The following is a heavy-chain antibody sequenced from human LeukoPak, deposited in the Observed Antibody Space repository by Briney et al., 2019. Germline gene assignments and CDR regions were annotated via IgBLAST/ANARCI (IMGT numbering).Heavy chain of an antibody. CDR2: ISAYNGNT. V-gene: IGHV1-18*01. CDR1: GYTFTSYG. D-gene: IGHD4-17*01. J-gene: IGHJ6*02. CDR3: ARDFRGVTSRYYYGMDV. Sequence: ASVKVSCKASGYTFTSYGISWVRQAPGQGLEWMGWISAYNGNTNYAQKLQGRVTMTTDTSTSTAYMELRSLRSDDTAVYYCARDFRGVTSRYYYGMDVWGQGTTVTVSS.